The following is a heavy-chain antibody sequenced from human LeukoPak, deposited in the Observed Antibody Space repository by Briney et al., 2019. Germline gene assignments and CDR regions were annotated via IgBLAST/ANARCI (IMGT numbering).Heavy chain of an antibody. CDR2: IIPIFGTA. V-gene: IGHV1-69*06. J-gene: IGHJ3*02. Sequence: SVKVSCKASGGTFSSYAISWVRPAPGQGLEWMGGIIPIFGTANYAQKFQGRVTITADKSTSTAYMELSSLRSEDTAVYYCARDLGLYYDSSGYYAFDIWREGTMVTVSS. CDR1: GGTFSSYA. CDR3: ARDLGLYYDSSGYYAFDI. D-gene: IGHD3-22*01.